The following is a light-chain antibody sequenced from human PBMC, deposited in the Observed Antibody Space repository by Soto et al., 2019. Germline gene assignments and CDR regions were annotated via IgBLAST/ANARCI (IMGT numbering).Light chain of an antibody. V-gene: IGLV2-14*01. CDR3: SAYAFSSTLKYV. CDR1: SSDGGGYDY. J-gene: IGLJ1*01. CDR2: EVS. Sequence: LTQPASVSGSPGQSITISCTGTSSDGGGYDYLSWYQQHPGKAPKLMIYEVSYRPSGVSNRFSRSMSGNTASPTISGLQAEYDADYYCSAYAFSSTLKYVVGAGTKVTVL.